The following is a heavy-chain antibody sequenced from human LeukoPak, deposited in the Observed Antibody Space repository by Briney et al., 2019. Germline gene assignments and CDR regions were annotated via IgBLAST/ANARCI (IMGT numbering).Heavy chain of an antibody. Sequence: SETLSLTCAVYGGSFSGYYWCWIRQPPGKGLEWIGEINHSGSTNYNPSLKSRVTIPVDTSKNQFSLKLSSVTAADTAVYYCARGRYDFWSGYYDYYYYYYMDVWGKGTTVTVSS. CDR1: GGSFSGYY. V-gene: IGHV4-34*01. D-gene: IGHD3-3*01. CDR3: ARGRYDFWSGYYDYYYYYYMDV. J-gene: IGHJ6*03. CDR2: INHSGST.